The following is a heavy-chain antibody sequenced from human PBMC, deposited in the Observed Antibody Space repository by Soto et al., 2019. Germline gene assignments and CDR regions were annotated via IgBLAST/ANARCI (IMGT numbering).Heavy chain of an antibody. V-gene: IGHV3-48*01. CDR2: ISSSSSTI. J-gene: IGHJ6*02. CDR3: ASQTSGYYYYGMDV. Sequence: PGGSLRLSCAASGFTFSSYSMNWVRQAPGKGLEWVSYISSSSSTIYYADSVKGRFTISRDNAKNSLYLQMNSLRAEDTVVYYCASQTSGYYYYGMDVWGQGTTVTVSS. CDR1: GFTFSSYS.